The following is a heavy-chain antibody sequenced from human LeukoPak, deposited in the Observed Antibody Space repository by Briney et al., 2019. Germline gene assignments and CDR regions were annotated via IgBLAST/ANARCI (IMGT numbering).Heavy chain of an antibody. D-gene: IGHD2-15*01. J-gene: IGHJ4*02. CDR2: ISDSGSGT. CDR3: AKQLGYCSDGSCYFPY. V-gene: IGHV3-23*01. CDR1: GFTFSSYA. Sequence: GGSLRLSCPASGFTFSSYAMSWVRQAPGKGLEWVSSISDSGSGTYYADSVQGRFTISRDNSKSTLCLQMNSLRAEDTAVYYCAKQLGYCSDGSCYFPYWGQGTLVTVSS.